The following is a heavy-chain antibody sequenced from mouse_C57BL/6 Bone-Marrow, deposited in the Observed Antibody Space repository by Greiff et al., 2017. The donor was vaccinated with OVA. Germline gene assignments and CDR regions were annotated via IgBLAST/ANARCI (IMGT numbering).Heavy chain of an antibody. D-gene: IGHD3-1*01. V-gene: IGHV1-59*01. CDR3: AHGGLDYFDY. J-gene: IGHJ2*01. Sequence: QVQLQQPGAELVRPGTSVKLSCKASGYTFTSYWMHWVKQRPGQGLEWIGVIDPSDSYTNYNQKFKGKATLTVDTSSSTAYMQLSSLTSADSAVDNCAHGGLDYFDYWGQGTTLTVSS. CDR2: IDPSDSYT. CDR1: GYTFTSYW.